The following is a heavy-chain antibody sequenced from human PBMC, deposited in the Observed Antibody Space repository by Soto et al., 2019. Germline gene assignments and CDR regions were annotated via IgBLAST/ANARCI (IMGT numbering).Heavy chain of an antibody. V-gene: IGHV1-46*01. J-gene: IGHJ4*02. CDR2: INPSGGGT. D-gene: IGHD1-26*01. Sequence: GASVKVSCKASGYTFTSYYLHWVRQAPGQGLEWMGIINPSGGGTSYAQKFQGRVTMTRDTSTSTVYMELSSLRSEDTAVYFCARDRSGSNPFDYWGQGTLVTVSS. CDR1: GYTFTSYY. CDR3: ARDRSGSNPFDY.